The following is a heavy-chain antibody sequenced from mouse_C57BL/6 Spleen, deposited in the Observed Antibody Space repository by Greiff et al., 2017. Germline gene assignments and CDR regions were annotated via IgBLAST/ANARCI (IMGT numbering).Heavy chain of an antibody. Sequence: VQLQQSGAELVRPGASVTLSCKASGYTFTDYEMHWVKQTPVHGLEWIGAIDPETGGTAYNQKFKGQAILTADKSSSTAYMELRSLTSEDSAVYYCTRVPHYYGSSFAYWGQGTLVTVSA. V-gene: IGHV1-15*01. CDR1: GYTFTDYE. CDR3: TRVPHYYGSSFAY. CDR2: IDPETGGT. J-gene: IGHJ3*01. D-gene: IGHD1-1*01.